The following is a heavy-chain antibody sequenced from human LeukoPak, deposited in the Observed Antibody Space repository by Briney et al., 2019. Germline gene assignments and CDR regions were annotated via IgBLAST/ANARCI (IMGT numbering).Heavy chain of an antibody. V-gene: IGHV4-34*01. CDR1: GGSFSGYY. J-gene: IGHJ5*02. D-gene: IGHD2-2*01. CDR3: ARGAYCSSTSCYAQVGWFDP. CDR2: INHSGST. Sequence: SETVSLTCAGYGGSFSGYYWSWLRQPPGKGLEWVGEINHSGSTNYNPSLKSRVTISVDTSKNQFSLKLSFVTAADTAVYYCARGAYCSSTSCYAQVGWFDPWGQGTLVTVSS.